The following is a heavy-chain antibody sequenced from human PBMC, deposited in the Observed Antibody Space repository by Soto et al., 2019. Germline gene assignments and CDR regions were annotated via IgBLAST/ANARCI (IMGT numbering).Heavy chain of an antibody. Sequence: QVQLQQWGAGLLKPSETLSLTCAVYGGSFSGYYWSWIRQPPGKGLEWIGEINHSGSTNYNPSLKSRVTISVDTSKNQFSLKLSSVTAADTAVYYGARGGSSSWPYNWFDPWGQGTLVTVSS. CDR3: ARGGSSSWPYNWFDP. D-gene: IGHD6-13*01. CDR1: GGSFSGYY. J-gene: IGHJ5*02. CDR2: INHSGST. V-gene: IGHV4-34*01.